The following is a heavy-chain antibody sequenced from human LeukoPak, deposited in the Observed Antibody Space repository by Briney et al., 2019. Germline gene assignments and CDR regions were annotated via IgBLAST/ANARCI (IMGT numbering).Heavy chain of an antibody. CDR1: GDSISSYY. Sequence: SETLSLTCTVSGDSISSYYWSWTRQPPGKGLEWIGYIYYSGSTNYNPSLKNRVTMSVDTSKNQFSLNLSSVTAADTAVYYCAGRRITLVRGIIGWFDTWGQGTLVTVSS. V-gene: IGHV4-59*01. D-gene: IGHD3-10*01. CDR2: IYYSGST. J-gene: IGHJ5*02. CDR3: AGRRITLVRGIIGWFDT.